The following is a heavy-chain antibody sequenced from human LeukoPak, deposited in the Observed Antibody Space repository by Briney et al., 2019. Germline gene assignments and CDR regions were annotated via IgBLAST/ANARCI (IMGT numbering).Heavy chain of an antibody. CDR1: GGSISSSTYS. CDR2: ISNSGST. J-gene: IGHJ4*02. CDR3: GSVDRGWFGVGDY. D-gene: IGHD3-10*01. Sequence: SETLSLTCSVSGGSISSSTYSWGWVRQPPGEGLEWIGSISNSGSTYYNPSLKSRLTISVDTSKNQFSLELTSVTAADTAIYYCGSVDRGWFGVGDYWGQGTLVTVSS. V-gene: IGHV4-39*01.